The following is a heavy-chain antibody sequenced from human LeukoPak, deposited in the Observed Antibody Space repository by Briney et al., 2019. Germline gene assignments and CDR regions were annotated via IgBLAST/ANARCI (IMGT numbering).Heavy chain of an antibody. Sequence: SETLSLTCTVSGGSISSYYWSWIRQPPGKGLEWIGYIYYSGSTNYNPSLKSRVTVSVDTSKNQFSLKLSSVTAADTAVYYCARRMRGGYYGSGSYFDYWGQGTLVTVSS. CDR3: ARRMRGGYYGSGSYFDY. CDR2: IYYSGST. CDR1: GGSISSYY. D-gene: IGHD3-10*01. J-gene: IGHJ4*02. V-gene: IGHV4-59*08.